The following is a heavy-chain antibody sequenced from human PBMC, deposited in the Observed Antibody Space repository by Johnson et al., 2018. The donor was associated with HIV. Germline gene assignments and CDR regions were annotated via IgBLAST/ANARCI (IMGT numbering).Heavy chain of an antibody. CDR1: GFTVRSNY. D-gene: IGHD3-22*01. CDR3: ARMKTTVSHHDSSGYAGDAFDI. Sequence: VESGGGLVQPGGSLRLSCAASGFTVRSNYMSWVRQAPGKGLEWVSLIYSGDTTYYADSVKGRFTISRDNSKNTLYLQMNSLRAEDTAVYYSARMKTTVSHHDSSGYAGDAFDIWGQGTMVTASS. CDR2: IYSGDTT. J-gene: IGHJ3*02. V-gene: IGHV3-66*01.